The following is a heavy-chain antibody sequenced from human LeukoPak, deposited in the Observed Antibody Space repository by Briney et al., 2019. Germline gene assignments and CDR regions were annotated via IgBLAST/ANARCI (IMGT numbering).Heavy chain of an antibody. CDR2: ISAYNGNT. CDR1: GYTFTSYG. J-gene: IGHJ4*02. V-gene: IGHV1-18*01. CDR3: ARRKYYYDSSGYPEDY. D-gene: IGHD3-22*01. Sequence: GASVKVSCKASGYTFTSYGISWVRQAPGQGLEWMGWISAYNGNTNYAQKLQGRVTMTTDTSTSTAYTELRSLRSDDTAVYYCARRKYYYDSSGYPEDYWGQGTLVTVSS.